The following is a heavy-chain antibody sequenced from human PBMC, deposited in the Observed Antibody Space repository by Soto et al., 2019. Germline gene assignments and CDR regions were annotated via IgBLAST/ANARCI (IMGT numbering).Heavy chain of an antibody. CDR3: ARDRSSNDY. CDR2: ISPYNNA. Sequence: ASVKVSFKASGYTFTSYGISWVRQAPGQGLEWMGWISPYNNADYPQKVQGRVTMTRDTSTSTAYMELRSLRSDDTAVYYCARDRSSNDYWGQGTLVTVSS. J-gene: IGHJ4*02. V-gene: IGHV1-18*01. CDR1: GYTFTSYG. D-gene: IGHD3-16*02.